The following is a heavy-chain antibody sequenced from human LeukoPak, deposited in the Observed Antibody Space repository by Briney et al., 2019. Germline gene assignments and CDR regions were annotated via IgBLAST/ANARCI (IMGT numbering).Heavy chain of an antibody. CDR1: GGSLSSNNW. Sequence: PSETLSLTCAVSGGSLSSNNWWSWVRQPPGKGLEWIGEIFHSGSTNYNPSLKSRVTISVDTSKNQFSLKLSSVTAADTAVYYCARLGDYYDSSGYHNPLDYWGQGTLVTVSS. CDR2: IFHSGST. D-gene: IGHD3-22*01. CDR3: ARLGDYYDSSGYHNPLDY. J-gene: IGHJ4*02. V-gene: IGHV4-4*02.